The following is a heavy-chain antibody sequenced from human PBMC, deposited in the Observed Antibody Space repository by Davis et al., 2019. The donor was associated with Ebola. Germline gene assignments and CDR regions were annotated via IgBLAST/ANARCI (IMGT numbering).Heavy chain of an antibody. V-gene: IGHV6-1*01. CDR2: TYYSSKWYN. J-gene: IGHJ6*02. Sequence: HSQTLSLTCAISGDTVSGGSGAWNWIRQSPSRGLERLGRTYYSSKWYNDYAASVKSRITVNPDTSKNQFSLLLNSVTPEDTAIYYCVRGWFRSGMDVWGQGTTVTVSS. CDR1: GDTVSGGSGA. CDR3: VRGWFRSGMDV. D-gene: IGHD3-10*01.